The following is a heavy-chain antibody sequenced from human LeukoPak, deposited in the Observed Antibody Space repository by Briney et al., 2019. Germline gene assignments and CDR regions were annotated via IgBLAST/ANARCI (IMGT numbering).Heavy chain of an antibody. D-gene: IGHD1-26*01. J-gene: IGHJ4*02. V-gene: IGHV3-48*03. CDR2: MSSSGSTT. CDR3: ASWGEGALDN. Sequence: PGGSLRLSCTASGFIFDNYEMNWVRQPPGKGLEWVAYMSSSGSTTYYAASVKGRFTISRDNAKKSLYLQMNSLRVEDTGVYYCASWGEGALDNWGQGTLVTVSS. CDR1: GFIFDNYE.